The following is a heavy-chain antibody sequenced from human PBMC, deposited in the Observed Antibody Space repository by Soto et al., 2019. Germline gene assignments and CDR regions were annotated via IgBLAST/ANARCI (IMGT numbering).Heavy chain of an antibody. D-gene: IGHD3-22*01. Sequence: GGSLRLSCAASGFAFSSYEMNWVRQAPGKGLESISHIGADGSTLYYADSVKGRFTISRENAKNSLFLQMNSLRAEDTAVHYCARTGAYYDRRGQGLYYNMDVWGQVTTVTVS. J-gene: IGHJ6*02. CDR2: IGADGSTL. V-gene: IGHV3-48*03. CDR3: ARTGAYYDRRGQGLYYNMDV. CDR1: GFAFSSYE.